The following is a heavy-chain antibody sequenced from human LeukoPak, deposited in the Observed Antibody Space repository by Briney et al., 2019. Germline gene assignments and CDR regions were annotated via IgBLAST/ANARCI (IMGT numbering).Heavy chain of an antibody. CDR1: GFTFSSYS. J-gene: IGHJ4*02. Sequence: GGSLRLSCAASGFTFSSYSMNWVRQAPGKGLEWVSYISSSSSTIYYADSVKGRFTISRDNAKNSLYLQMNSLRAEDTAVYYCASQWLLDYWGQGTLVTVSS. CDR2: ISSSSSTI. CDR3: ASQWLLDY. V-gene: IGHV3-48*04. D-gene: IGHD5-12*01.